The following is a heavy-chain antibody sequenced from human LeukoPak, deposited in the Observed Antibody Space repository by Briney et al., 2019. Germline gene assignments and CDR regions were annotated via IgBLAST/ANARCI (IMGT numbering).Heavy chain of an antibody. V-gene: IGHV1-8*02. CDR3: ARAGGIAAAGTD. Sequence: ASAKVSCKASGGTFSSYAISWVRQATGQGLEWMGWMNPNSGNTGYAQKFQGRVTMTRNTSISTAYMELSSLRSEDTAVYYCARAGGIAAAGTDWGQGTLVTVSS. D-gene: IGHD6-13*01. CDR1: GGTFSSYA. J-gene: IGHJ4*02. CDR2: MNPNSGNT.